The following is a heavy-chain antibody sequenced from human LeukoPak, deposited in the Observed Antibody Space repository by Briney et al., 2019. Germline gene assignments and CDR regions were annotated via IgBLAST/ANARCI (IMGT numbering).Heavy chain of an antibody. D-gene: IGHD3-22*01. J-gene: IGHJ4*02. CDR1: GGSISSYY. CDR2: IYYSGST. Sequence: PSETLSLTCTVSGGSISSYYWSWIRQPPGKGLEWIGYIYYSGSTNYNPSLKSRVTISVDTSKNQFSLKLSSVTADDTAVYYCARDKGSSGYLIDYWGQGTLVTVSS. CDR3: ARDKGSSGYLIDY. V-gene: IGHV4-59*01.